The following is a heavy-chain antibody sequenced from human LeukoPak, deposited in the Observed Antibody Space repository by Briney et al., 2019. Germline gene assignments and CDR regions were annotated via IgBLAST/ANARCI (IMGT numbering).Heavy chain of an antibody. Sequence: SETLSLTCTVSGGSISSGGYYWSWLRQHPGKGLEWIGYIYYSGSTYYNPSLKSRVTISVDTSKNQFSLKLSSVTAADTAVYYCARDSSGWPYYFDYWGQGTLVTVSS. CDR3: ARDSSGWPYYFDY. CDR2: IYYSGST. V-gene: IGHV4-31*03. J-gene: IGHJ4*02. D-gene: IGHD6-19*01. CDR1: GGSISSGGYY.